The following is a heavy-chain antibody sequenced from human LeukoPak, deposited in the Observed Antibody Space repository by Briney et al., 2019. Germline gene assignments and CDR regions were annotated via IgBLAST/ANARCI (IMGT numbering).Heavy chain of an antibody. Sequence: SETLSLTCTVSGGSINTYYWGWIRPPPGKGLEYIGYIYYSGSTNYNPSLKSRITISVDTSKNQFSLRLSSVTAADTAIYYCARARGARFSSGWFFDYRGQGSLVTVFS. J-gene: IGHJ4*02. V-gene: IGHV4-59*01. CDR1: GGSINTYY. CDR3: ARARGARFSSGWFFDY. D-gene: IGHD6-19*01. CDR2: IYYSGST.